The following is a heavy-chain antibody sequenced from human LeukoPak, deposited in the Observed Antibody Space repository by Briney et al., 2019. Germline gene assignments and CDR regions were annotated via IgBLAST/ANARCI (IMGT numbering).Heavy chain of an antibody. CDR2: IYYRVTS. CDR1: GDSISTYY. V-gene: IGHV4-59*12. J-gene: IGHJ5*02. Sequence: SETLSLTCTVSGDSISTYYWSLIRQPPGKGLEWIGYIYYRVTSDYNPSLKSRVTMSVDMSTRQISLKLSSVTAADTAVYYCARDVATIRNWFDPWGQGTLVTVSS. D-gene: IGHD5-12*01. CDR3: ARDVATIRNWFDP.